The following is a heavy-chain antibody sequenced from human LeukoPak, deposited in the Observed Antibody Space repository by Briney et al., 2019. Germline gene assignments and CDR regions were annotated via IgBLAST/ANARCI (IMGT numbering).Heavy chain of an antibody. CDR2: IIPIFGTA. CDR1: GGTFSSYA. J-gene: IGHJ5*02. D-gene: IGHD3-3*01. V-gene: IGHV1-69*05. CDR3: ARGGVTIFGVVINWFDP. Sequence: GASVKVSCKASGGTFSSYAISWVRQAPGQGLEWMGGIIPIFGTANYAQKFQGRVTITTDESTRTAYMELSSLSSEDTAVYYCARGGVTIFGVVINWFDPWGQGTLVTVSS.